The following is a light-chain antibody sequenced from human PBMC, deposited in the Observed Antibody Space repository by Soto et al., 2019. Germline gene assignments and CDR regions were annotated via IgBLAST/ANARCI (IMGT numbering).Light chain of an antibody. Sequence: IVLTQSPGTLSLSPGERAIRSGRASQSFSNNYLAWYQQKPGQAPRPLIYGASNRATGVPDRFSGSGSGTDFTLTISRLEPEDFAVYYCQQYGSSGTFGQGTKVDI. CDR2: GAS. CDR1: QSFSNNY. CDR3: QQYGSSGT. J-gene: IGKJ1*01. V-gene: IGKV3-20*01.